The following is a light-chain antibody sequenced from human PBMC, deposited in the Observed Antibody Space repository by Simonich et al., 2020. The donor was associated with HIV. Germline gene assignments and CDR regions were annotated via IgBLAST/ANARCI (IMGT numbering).Light chain of an antibody. CDR2: WAS. Sequence: DIVMTQSPDSLAVSLGERATINCKSGQSVLSSSNNKNYLAWYQQKPGQPPNLLIYWASTRESGVPDRFSGSGSGTDFTLTLNSLQAEDVAVYYCQQYYSTPQTFGQWTKVEIK. J-gene: IGKJ1*01. V-gene: IGKV4-1*01. CDR3: QQYYSTPQT. CDR1: QSVLSSSNNKNY.